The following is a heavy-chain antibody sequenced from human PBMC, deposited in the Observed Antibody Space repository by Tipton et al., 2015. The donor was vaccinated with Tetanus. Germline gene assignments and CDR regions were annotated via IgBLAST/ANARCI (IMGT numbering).Heavy chain of an antibody. J-gene: IGHJ4*02. Sequence: TLSLTCTVSGGSISSYYWSWIRQPPGKGLEWIGYIYYSGSTYYNPSLKSRVTISVDTSKNQFSLKLSSVTAADTAVYYCARTQWLVFFDYWGQGTLVTVSS. D-gene: IGHD6-19*01. V-gene: IGHV4-59*04. CDR1: GGSISSYY. CDR2: IYYSGST. CDR3: ARTQWLVFFDY.